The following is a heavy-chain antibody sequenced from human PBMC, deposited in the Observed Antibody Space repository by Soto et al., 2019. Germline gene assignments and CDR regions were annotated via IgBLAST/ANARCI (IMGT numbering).Heavy chain of an antibody. D-gene: IGHD6-19*01. CDR1: GYTFTGYY. CDR2: INPTSGGT. J-gene: IGHJ6*02. V-gene: IGHV1-2*04. Sequence: QVQLVQSGAEVKKPGASVKVSCKASGYTFTGYYMHWVRQAPGQGLEWMGWINPTSGGTNYAQKFQGWVTMTRDTSISTAYMELSRLRSDDTAVYYCARSHRSSSGWSYYYYGMDVWGQGTTVTVSS. CDR3: ARSHRSSSGWSYYYYGMDV.